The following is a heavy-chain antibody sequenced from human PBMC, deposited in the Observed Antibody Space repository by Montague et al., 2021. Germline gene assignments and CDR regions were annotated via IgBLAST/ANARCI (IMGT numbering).Heavy chain of an antibody. Sequence: SETLSLTCGIFGASLNDYSWSWIRQVPGGGLQWLGEIDYDGKANYRPSFMGRVFMSLDMSRKHFNLRLTSVTAADTAIYYCSRGPMRAWFDPWGPGTSVIVSS. CDR2: IDYDGKA. V-gene: IGHV4-34*01. CDR1: GASLNDYS. CDR3: SRGPMRAWFDP. J-gene: IGHJ5*02.